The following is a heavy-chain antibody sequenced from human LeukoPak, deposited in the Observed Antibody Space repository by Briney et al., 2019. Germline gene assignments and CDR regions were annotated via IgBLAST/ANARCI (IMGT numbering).Heavy chain of an antibody. V-gene: IGHV4-39*07. CDR2: IYYSGST. CDR3: ARAAMVRGVIITFDWFDP. D-gene: IGHD3-10*01. Sequence: SETLSLTCTVSGGSISSSSYYWGWTRQPPGKGLEWIGSIYYSGSTYYNPSLKSRVTISVDTSKNQFSLKLSSVTAADTAVYYCARAAMVRGVIITFDWFDPWGQGTLVTVSS. J-gene: IGHJ5*02. CDR1: GGSISSSSYY.